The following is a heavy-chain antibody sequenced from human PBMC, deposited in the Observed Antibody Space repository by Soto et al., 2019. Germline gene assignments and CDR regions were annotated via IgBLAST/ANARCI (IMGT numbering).Heavy chain of an antibody. Sequence: GESLKISCKGSGYRFTSHWIGWGRQMPGKGLEWVGIIYPGDSDTRYNPSFQGPVTMSADNSINTPYLQRNSLKAADTAMYYWAYLVNGERVYFEFWGQGALVTVSS. CDR1: GYRFTSHW. CDR2: IYPGDSDT. CDR3: AYLVNGERVYFEF. D-gene: IGHD3-10*01. J-gene: IGHJ4*02. V-gene: IGHV5-51*01.